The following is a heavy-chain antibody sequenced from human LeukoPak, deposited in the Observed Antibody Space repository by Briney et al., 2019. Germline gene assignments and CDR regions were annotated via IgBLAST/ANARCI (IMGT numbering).Heavy chain of an antibody. V-gene: IGHV3-23*01. Sequence: GGSLRLSCAASGFTFSSYATSWVRQAPGKGLEWVSAISGSGGSTYYADSVKGRFTISRDNSKNTLYLQMNSLRAEDTAVYYCAKIANYDILTGYYNYYYFDYWGQGTLVTVSS. CDR3: AKIANYDILTGYYNYYYFDY. D-gene: IGHD3-9*01. J-gene: IGHJ4*02. CDR2: ISGSGGST. CDR1: GFTFSSYA.